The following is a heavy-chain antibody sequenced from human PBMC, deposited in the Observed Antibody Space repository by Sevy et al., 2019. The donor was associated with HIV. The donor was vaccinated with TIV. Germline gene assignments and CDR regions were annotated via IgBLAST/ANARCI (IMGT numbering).Heavy chain of an antibody. J-gene: IGHJ4*02. CDR1: GFTFSSYA. V-gene: IGHV3-30-3*01. CDR2: ISYDGSNK. CDR3: ARDLRIQLWLPAY. Sequence: GGSLRLSCAASGFTFSSYAMHWVRQAPGKGLEWVAVISYDGSNKYYADSVKGRFTISRDNSKNTLYLQINSLRAEDTAVYYCARDLRIQLWLPAYWGQGTLVTVSS. D-gene: IGHD5-18*01.